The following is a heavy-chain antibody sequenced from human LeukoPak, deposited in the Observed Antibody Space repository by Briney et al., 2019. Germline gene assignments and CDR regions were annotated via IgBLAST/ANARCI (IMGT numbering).Heavy chain of an antibody. CDR2: IYYSGST. D-gene: IGHD1-26*01. CDR1: GGSISSSSYY. Sequence: SETLSLTCTVSGGSISSSSYYWGWIRQPPGKGLEWIGSIYYSGSTYYNPSLKSRVTISVDTSKNQFSLKLSSVTAADTAVYYCAGVGGSYYRLFDYWGQGTLVTVSS. CDR3: AGVGGSYYRLFDY. V-gene: IGHV4-39*07. J-gene: IGHJ4*02.